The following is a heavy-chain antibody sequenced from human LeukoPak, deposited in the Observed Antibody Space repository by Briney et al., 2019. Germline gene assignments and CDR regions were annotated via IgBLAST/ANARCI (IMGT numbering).Heavy chain of an antibody. J-gene: IGHJ4*02. D-gene: IGHD6-13*01. CDR1: GFTFSSYS. V-gene: IGHV3-21*01. Sequence: GGSLRLSCAASGFTFSSYSMNWVRQAPGKGLEWVSSISSSSSYIYYADSVKGRFTISRDNAKNSLYLQMNSLRAEDTAVYYCARAWCSSCLFDYWGQGTLVTVSS. CDR2: ISSSSSYI. CDR3: ARAWCSSCLFDY.